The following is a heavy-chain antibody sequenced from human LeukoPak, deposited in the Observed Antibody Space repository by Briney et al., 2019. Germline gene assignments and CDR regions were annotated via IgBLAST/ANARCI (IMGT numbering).Heavy chain of an antibody. V-gene: IGHV1-69*01. D-gene: IGHD2-2*02. CDR1: GGTFSSYA. J-gene: IGHJ3*02. Sequence: GSSVKVSCKASGGTFSSYAISWVRQAPGQGLEWMGGIIPIFGTANYAQKFQGRVTITADESTSTAYMELSSLRSEDTAVYYCASPRYCSSTSCYRYAFDTWGQGTMVTVSS. CDR3: ASPRYCSSTSCYRYAFDT. CDR2: IIPIFGTA.